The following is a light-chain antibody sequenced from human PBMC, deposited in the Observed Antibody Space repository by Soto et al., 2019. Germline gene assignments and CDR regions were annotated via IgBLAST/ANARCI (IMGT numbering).Light chain of an antibody. CDR3: GPYTISSTPLYV. Sequence: QSALTQPASVSGSPGQSIAISCTGTSSDVGAYDYVSWCQQHPGKAPKLIIYDVSNRPSGVSNRFSGSKSGNTASLTISGLQAEDEADYYCGPYTISSTPLYVFGTGTKVTVL. V-gene: IGLV2-14*01. CDR2: DVS. J-gene: IGLJ1*01. CDR1: SSDVGAYDY.